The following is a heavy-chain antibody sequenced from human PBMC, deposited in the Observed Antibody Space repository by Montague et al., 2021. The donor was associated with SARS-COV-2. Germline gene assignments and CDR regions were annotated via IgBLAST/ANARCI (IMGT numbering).Heavy chain of an antibody. J-gene: IGHJ6*02. CDR3: ARFETSKFYSSGLDV. CDR1: GFTFSSFS. V-gene: IGHV3-21*01. Sequence: SLRLSCAASGFTFSSFSMNWVRQAPGKRLEWVASISSESTYILYAESVRGRFTVSRDNAQNLLFLQMNSLRAEDTALYYCARFETSKFYSSGLDVWGQGTPVTVSS. D-gene: IGHD2-15*01. CDR2: ISSESTYI.